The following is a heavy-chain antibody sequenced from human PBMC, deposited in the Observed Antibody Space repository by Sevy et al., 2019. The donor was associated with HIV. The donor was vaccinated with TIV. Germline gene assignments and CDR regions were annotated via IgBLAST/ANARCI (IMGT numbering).Heavy chain of an antibody. Sequence: ASVKVSCKASGYTFTSYYMHWVRQAPGQGLEWMGIINPSGGSTSYAQKFQGRVTMTRDTSTSTVYMELGSLRSEDTAVYYCARGRLVVVTAMDAFDIWGQGTMVTVSS. D-gene: IGHD2-21*02. V-gene: IGHV1-46*01. J-gene: IGHJ3*02. CDR1: GYTFTSYY. CDR2: INPSGGST. CDR3: ARGRLVVVTAMDAFDI.